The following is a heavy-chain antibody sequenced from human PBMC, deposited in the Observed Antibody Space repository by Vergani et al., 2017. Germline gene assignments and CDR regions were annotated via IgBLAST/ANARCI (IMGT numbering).Heavy chain of an antibody. V-gene: IGHV1-69*01. CDR2: IIPIFGTA. CDR3: ARVISRRRLSSDSSSWYGFDY. Sequence: QVQLVQSGAAVKKPGSSVKVSCKASGGTFSSYAISWVRQAPGQGLEWMGGIIPIFGTANYAQKFQGRVTITADESTSTAYMELSSLRSEDTAVYYCARVISRRRLSSDSSSWYGFDYWGQGTLVTVSS. CDR1: GGTFSSYA. D-gene: IGHD6-13*01. J-gene: IGHJ4*02.